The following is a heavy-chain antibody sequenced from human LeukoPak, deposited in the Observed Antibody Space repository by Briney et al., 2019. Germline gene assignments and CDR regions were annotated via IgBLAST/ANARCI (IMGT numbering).Heavy chain of an antibody. CDR3: TRLSTSFKIDY. CDR1: GFTFSGSA. J-gene: IGHJ4*02. CDR2: IRSKANSYST. V-gene: IGHV3-73*01. D-gene: IGHD2-2*01. Sequence: PGGSLRLSCAASGFTFSGSAMHWVRQASRKGLEWVGRIRSKANSYSTAYAASVKGRFTISRDDSKNTAYLQMNSLKTEDTAVYYCTRLSTSFKIDYWGQGTLVTVSS.